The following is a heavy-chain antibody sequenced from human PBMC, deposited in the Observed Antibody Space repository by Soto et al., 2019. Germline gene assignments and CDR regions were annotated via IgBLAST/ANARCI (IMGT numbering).Heavy chain of an antibody. CDR3: AHNVIMIHWPHWFDP. CDR2: IYWNDDK. Sequence: SGPTLVNPTQTLTLTCTFSGFSLSTSGGGVGWIRQPPGKALEWLALIYWNDDKRYSPSLKSRLTITKDTSKNQVVLTMTNMDPVDIATYYCAHNVIMIHWPHWFDPWGQGTLVTVSS. D-gene: IGHD3-16*01. J-gene: IGHJ5*02. V-gene: IGHV2-5*01. CDR1: GFSLSTSGGG.